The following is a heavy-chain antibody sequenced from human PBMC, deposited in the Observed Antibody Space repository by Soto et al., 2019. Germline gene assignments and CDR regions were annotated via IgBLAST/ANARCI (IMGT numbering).Heavy chain of an antibody. J-gene: IGHJ5*02. D-gene: IGHD6-13*01. CDR3: ARGVYT. CDR2: IYNSVIT. V-gene: IGHV4-31*03. Sequence: QVQLQESGPGLVKPSQTLSLTCTVSGGSINSGGYYWSWIRQHPGKGLEWIGYIYNSVITYYNPSLKSRVTISLNTSENQFSLKLSSVTAADTAVYYCARGVYTWGQGTLVTVSS. CDR1: GGSINSGGYY.